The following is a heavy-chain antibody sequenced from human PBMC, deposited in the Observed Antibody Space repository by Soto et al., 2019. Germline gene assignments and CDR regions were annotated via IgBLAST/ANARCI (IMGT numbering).Heavy chain of an antibody. Sequence: PGGSLRLSCAASGFSFSNAWMSWVRQAPGKGLEWVGRVKSNAEGATTDYAAPVKGRFTVSRDDSKNTVYLQMDSLKTEDTGVYYCAKGTTPSWGPGTLVTVSS. CDR2: VKSNAEGATT. D-gene: IGHD1-1*01. CDR1: GFSFSNAW. V-gene: IGHV3-15*01. J-gene: IGHJ4*02. CDR3: AKGTTPS.